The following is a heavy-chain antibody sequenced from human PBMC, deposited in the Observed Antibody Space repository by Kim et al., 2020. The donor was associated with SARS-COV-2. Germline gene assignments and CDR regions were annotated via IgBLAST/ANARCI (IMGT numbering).Heavy chain of an antibody. J-gene: IGHJ4*02. Sequence: SETLSLTCTVSGGSISSYYWSWIRQPPGKGLEWIGYIYYSGSTNYNPSLKSRVTISVDTSKNQFSLKLSSVTAADTAVYYCARFRMVRGPDTAQGYYFDYWGQGTLVTVSS. CDR3: ARFRMVRGPDTAQGYYFDY. V-gene: IGHV4-59*01. CDR2: IYYSGST. D-gene: IGHD3-10*01. CDR1: GGSISSYY.